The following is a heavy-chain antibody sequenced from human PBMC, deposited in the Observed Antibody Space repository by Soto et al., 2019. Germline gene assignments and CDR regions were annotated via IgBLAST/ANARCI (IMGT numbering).Heavy chain of an antibody. Sequence: QVQLVQSGAEVKKPGASVKVACKASGYTFTSYAIHWVRQAPGQRLEWMGWINAGNGNTKYSQKFQDRVTITRDTSASTAYMELSSLRSEDTAVYYCARDLGGWPDYWGQGTLVTVSS. CDR3: ARDLGGWPDY. CDR1: GYTFTSYA. D-gene: IGHD6-19*01. V-gene: IGHV1-3*01. J-gene: IGHJ4*02. CDR2: INAGNGNT.